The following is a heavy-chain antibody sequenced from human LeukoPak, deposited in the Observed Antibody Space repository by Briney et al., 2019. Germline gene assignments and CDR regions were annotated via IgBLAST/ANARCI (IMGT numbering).Heavy chain of an antibody. J-gene: IGHJ4*02. CDR2: ISGSGGST. D-gene: IGHD3-3*01. V-gene: IGHV3-23*01. Sequence: GGSLRLSCAASGFTFSSYAMSWVRQAPGKGLEWVSAISGSGGSTYYADSVKGRLTISRDNSKNTLYLQMNSLRAEDTAVYYCAKVRGRRFLEWLLQKDYFDYWGQGTLVTVSS. CDR3: AKVRGRRFLEWLLQKDYFDY. CDR1: GFTFSSYA.